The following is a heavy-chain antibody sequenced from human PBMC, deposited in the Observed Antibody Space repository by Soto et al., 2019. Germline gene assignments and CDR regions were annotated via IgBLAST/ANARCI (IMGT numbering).Heavy chain of an antibody. Sequence: SETLSLACAVYGGSFSGYYWSWIRQPPGKGLEWIGEINHSGSTNYNPSLKSRVTISVDTSKNQFSLKLSSVTAADTAVYYCASPAGNPDGYYYGMDVWGQGTTVT. CDR2: INHSGST. CDR3: ASPAGNPDGYYYGMDV. J-gene: IGHJ6*02. V-gene: IGHV4-34*01. CDR1: GGSFSGYY.